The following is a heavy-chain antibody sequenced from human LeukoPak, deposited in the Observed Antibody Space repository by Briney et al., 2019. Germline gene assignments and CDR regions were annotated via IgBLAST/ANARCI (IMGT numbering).Heavy chain of an antibody. J-gene: IGHJ6*02. D-gene: IGHD5-18*01. CDR2: INHIVSN. CDR3: ARGLQNVDTAMVTLYFYYGMDV. Sequence: SSESLSLTCDVYGGSFRGFYWSWIRRPPGKVMEWNWAINHIVSNNYNASFKSRVTISVDTTKNQVSLKLSSVTAADTAVYYCARGLQNVDTAMVTLYFYYGMDVWGQGTTVTVSS. V-gene: IGHV4-34*01. CDR1: GGSFRGFY.